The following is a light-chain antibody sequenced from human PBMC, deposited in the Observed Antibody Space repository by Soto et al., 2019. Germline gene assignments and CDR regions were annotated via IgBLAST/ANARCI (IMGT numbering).Light chain of an antibody. CDR1: QTVTSDY. CDR3: QQYGSSVT. Sequence: ESVLTQSPGTLSLSPGERATLSCRASQTVTSDYLAWYQQKPGQAPRLLIYGASNRATGIPDRFSGSGSGTDFTLTFNRLEPEDFAVYYCQQYGSSVTFGPGTKVEIK. V-gene: IGKV3-20*01. CDR2: GAS. J-gene: IGKJ3*01.